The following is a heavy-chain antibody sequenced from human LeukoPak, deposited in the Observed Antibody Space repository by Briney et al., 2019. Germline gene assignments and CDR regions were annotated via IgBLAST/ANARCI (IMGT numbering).Heavy chain of an antibody. V-gene: IGHV4-59*08. D-gene: IGHD3-10*01. CDR2: IYYSGST. Sequence: SETLSLTCTVSGGSISSYYWSWIRQPPGKGLEWIGYIYYSGSTNYNPSLKSRVTISVDTSKNQFSLKLSPVTAADTAVYYCARQEEGSYDYWGQGTLVTVSS. CDR1: GGSISSYY. CDR3: ARQEEGSYDY. J-gene: IGHJ4*02.